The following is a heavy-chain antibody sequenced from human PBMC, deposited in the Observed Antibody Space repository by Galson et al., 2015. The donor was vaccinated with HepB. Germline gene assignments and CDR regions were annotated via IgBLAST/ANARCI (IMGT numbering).Heavy chain of an antibody. CDR3: AHSPGAIWSGYYTNWMYSGYDFHY. Sequence: PALVKPTQTLTLTCTFFGFSLSTSGVGVGRIRQPPGKALEWLALIYWDDDKRYSPSLKSRLTITKDTSKNQVVLTMTNMDPVDTATYYCAHSPGAIWSGYYTNWMYSGYDFHYWGQGTLVTVSS. J-gene: IGHJ4*02. CDR2: IYWDDDK. V-gene: IGHV2-5*02. CDR1: GFSLSTSGVG. D-gene: IGHD3-3*01.